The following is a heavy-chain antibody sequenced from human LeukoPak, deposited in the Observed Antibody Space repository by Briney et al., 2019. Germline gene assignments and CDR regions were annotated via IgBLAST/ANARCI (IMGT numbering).Heavy chain of an antibody. D-gene: IGHD3-10*01. V-gene: IGHV3-21*01. Sequence: GGSLRLSCAASGFTFSSYNMNWVRRAPGKGLEWVSSISTSSSYIYYADSVKGRFTISRDNAKNSLYLQMNSLRAEDTAVYYCARDMVSYYMDVWGKGTTVTISS. CDR3: ARDMVSYYMDV. CDR1: GFTFSSYN. CDR2: ISTSSSYI. J-gene: IGHJ6*03.